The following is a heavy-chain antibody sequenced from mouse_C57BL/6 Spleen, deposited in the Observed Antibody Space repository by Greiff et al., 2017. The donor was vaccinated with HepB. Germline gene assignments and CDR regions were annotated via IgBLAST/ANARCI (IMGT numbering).Heavy chain of an antibody. J-gene: IGHJ2*01. CDR2: IDPSDSYT. CDR1: GYTFTSYW. Sequence: QVQLQQPGAELVKPGASVKLSCKASGYTFTSYWMQWVKQRPGQGLEWIGEIDPSDSYTNYNQKFKGKATLTVDTSSSTAYMQLSSLTSEDSAVYYCARKGWLLPFDYWGQGTTLTVSS. D-gene: IGHD2-3*01. V-gene: IGHV1-50*01. CDR3: ARKGWLLPFDY.